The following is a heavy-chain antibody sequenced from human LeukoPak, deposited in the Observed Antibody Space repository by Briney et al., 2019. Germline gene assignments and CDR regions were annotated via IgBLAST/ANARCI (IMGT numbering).Heavy chain of an antibody. CDR2: IGTSGDTT. V-gene: IGHV3-23*01. CDR3: AKDADYDILTGYYTFNWFDP. J-gene: IGHJ5*02. Sequence: GGSLRLSCAASGFTFSSYAMSWVRQAPGKGLEWVSAIGTSGDTTYYADSVKGRFTISRDSSKNTLYLQMNSLRAEDTAVYYCAKDADYDILTGYYTFNWFDPWGQGTLVTVSS. D-gene: IGHD3-9*01. CDR1: GFTFSSYA.